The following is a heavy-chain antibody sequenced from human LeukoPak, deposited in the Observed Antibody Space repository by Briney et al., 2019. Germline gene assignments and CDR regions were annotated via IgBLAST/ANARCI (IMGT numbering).Heavy chain of an antibody. CDR1: GFTFSRYS. CDR3: AELGITMIGGV. CDR2: ISGSSSYI. Sequence: GGSLRLSCAASGFTFSRYSMNWVRQAPGKGLEWVSSISGSSSYIYYADSVKGRFTISRDNAKNSLYLQMNSLRAEDTAVYYCAELGITMIGGVWGKGTTVTISS. D-gene: IGHD3-10*02. V-gene: IGHV3-21*01. J-gene: IGHJ6*04.